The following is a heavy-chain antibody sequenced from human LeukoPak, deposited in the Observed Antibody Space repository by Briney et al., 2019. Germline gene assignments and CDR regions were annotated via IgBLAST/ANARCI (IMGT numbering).Heavy chain of an antibody. CDR1: GFTFSSYS. CDR3: ARDPPYYYGSGSYYFDY. J-gene: IGHJ4*02. V-gene: IGHV3-48*01. Sequence: PGGSLRLSCAASGFTFSSYSMNWVRQAPGKGLEWVSYISSSSSTIYYADSVKGRFTISRDNAKNSLYLQMNSLRAEATAVYYCARDPPYYYGSGSYYFDYWGQGTLVTVSS. CDR2: ISSSSSTI. D-gene: IGHD3-10*01.